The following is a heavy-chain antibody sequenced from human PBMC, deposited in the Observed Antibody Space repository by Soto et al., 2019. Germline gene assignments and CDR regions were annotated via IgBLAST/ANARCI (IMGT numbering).Heavy chain of an antibody. CDR2: INPNSGGT. V-gene: IGHV1-2*02. Sequence: QVQLVQSGAEVKKPGASVKVSCKASGYTFTGYYMHWVRQAPGQGLGWMGWINPNSGGTNYAQKFQGRVTMTRDTSISTAYMELSRLRSDDTAVYYCARGAKRGRFGELLTPYFDYWGQGTLVTVSS. CDR1: GYTFTGYY. CDR3: ARGAKRGRFGELLTPYFDY. D-gene: IGHD3-10*01. J-gene: IGHJ4*02.